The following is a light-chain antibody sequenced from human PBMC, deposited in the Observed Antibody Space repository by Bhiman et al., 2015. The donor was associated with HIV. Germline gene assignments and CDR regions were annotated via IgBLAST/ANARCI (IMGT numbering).Light chain of an antibody. CDR1: SSAVGGYNY. V-gene: IGLV2-14*01. CDR3: SSYAGSTKGYV. J-gene: IGLJ1*01. Sequence: QSALTQPASVSGSPGQSITISCTGTSSAVGGYNYVSWYQQHPGKAPKLMIYDVSKRTSGVSNRFSGSKSGNTASLTISGLQAEDEADYYCSSYAGSTKGYVFGTGTKVTVL. CDR2: DVS.